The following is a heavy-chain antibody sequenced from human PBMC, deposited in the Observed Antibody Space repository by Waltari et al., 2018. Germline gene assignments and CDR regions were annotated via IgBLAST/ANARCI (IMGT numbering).Heavy chain of an antibody. CDR1: GGSISSSSYY. V-gene: IGHV4-39*07. J-gene: IGHJ6*02. D-gene: IGHD4-17*01. CDR2: IYYSGST. Sequence: QLQLQESGPGLVKPSETLSLTCTVSGGSISSSSYYWGWIRQPPGKGLGWIGSIYYSGSTYYNPSIKSRVTISVDTSKNQFSLKLSSVTAADTAVYYCARDTSTYGDYIYGMDVWGQGTTVTVSS. CDR3: ARDTSTYGDYIYGMDV.